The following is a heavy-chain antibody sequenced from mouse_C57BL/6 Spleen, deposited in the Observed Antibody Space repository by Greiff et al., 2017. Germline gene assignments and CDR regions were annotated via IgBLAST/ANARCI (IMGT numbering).Heavy chain of an antibody. CDR2: INPNNGGT. Sequence: EVQLQQSGPELVKPGASVKIPCKASGYTFTDYNMAWVKQSHGKSLEWIGDINPNNGGTIYTQKFKGKATLTVDKSSSTAYMELRSLTSEDTAVYYCARGRYYAMDDWGKGTSVTVSS. V-gene: IGHV1-18*01. CDR3: ARGRYYAMDD. CDR1: GYTFTDYN. J-gene: IGHJ4*01.